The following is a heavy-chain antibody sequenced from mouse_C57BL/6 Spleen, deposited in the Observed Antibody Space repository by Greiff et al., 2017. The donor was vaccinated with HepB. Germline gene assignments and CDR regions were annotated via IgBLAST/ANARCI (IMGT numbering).Heavy chain of an antibody. V-gene: IGHV1-19*01. CDR1: GYTFTDYY. Sequence: EVQLQQSGPVLVKPGASVKMSCKASGYTFTDYYMNWVKQSHGKSLEWIGVINPYNGGTSYNQKFKGKATLTVDKSSSTAYMELNSLTSEASAVYYCAREGTAFDYWGQGTTLTVSS. J-gene: IGHJ2*01. CDR3: AREGTAFDY. CDR2: INPYNGGT. D-gene: IGHD1-2*01.